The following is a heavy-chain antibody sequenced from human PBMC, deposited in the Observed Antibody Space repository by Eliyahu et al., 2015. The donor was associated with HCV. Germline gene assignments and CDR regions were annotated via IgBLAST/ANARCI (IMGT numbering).Heavy chain of an antibody. V-gene: IGHV3-33*08. Sequence: QVQLVESGGXVVQPGRSLRLSCAASGFTFXSYGMHWVRQAPGKGLGWVAVIWYDGSNKXYADSVKGRFTISRDNSKNTLYLQMNSLRAEDTAVYYCARENPRDNWNYVGDLDYWGQGTLVTVSS. CDR2: IWYDGSNK. CDR1: GFTFXSYG. CDR3: ARENPRDNWNYVGDLDY. J-gene: IGHJ4*02. D-gene: IGHD1-7*01.